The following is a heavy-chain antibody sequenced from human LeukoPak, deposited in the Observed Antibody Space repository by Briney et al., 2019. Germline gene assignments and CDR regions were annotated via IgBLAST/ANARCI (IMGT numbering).Heavy chain of an antibody. D-gene: IGHD6-19*01. CDR2: IYTGGST. CDR3: ARGDSSGWYMAMDY. Sequence: PGGSLRLSCAASGFTFSSYAMSWVRQAPGKGLEWVSVIYTGGSTYYADSVKGRFTISRDNSKNTLYLQMNSLRAEDTAIYYCARGDSSGWYMAMDYWGQGTLVTVSS. J-gene: IGHJ4*02. V-gene: IGHV3-53*01. CDR1: GFTFSSYA.